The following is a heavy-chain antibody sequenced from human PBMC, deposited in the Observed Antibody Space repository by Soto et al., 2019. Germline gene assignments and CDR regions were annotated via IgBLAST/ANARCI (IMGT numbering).Heavy chain of an antibody. CDR3: AREGYCSSTSCYPPPPLYYYYGMDV. D-gene: IGHD2-2*01. CDR2: IDPSDSYT. Sequence: PGESLKISCKGSGYSFTSYWISWVRQMPGKGLEWMGRIDPSDSYTNYSPSFQGHVTISADKSISTAYLQWSSLKASDTAMYYCAREGYCSSTSCYPPPPLYYYYGMDVWGQGTTVTVSS. V-gene: IGHV5-10-1*01. CDR1: GYSFTSYW. J-gene: IGHJ6*02.